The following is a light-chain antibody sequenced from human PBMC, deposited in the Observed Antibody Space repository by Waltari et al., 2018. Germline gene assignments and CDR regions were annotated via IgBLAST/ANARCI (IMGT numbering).Light chain of an antibody. CDR3: QQCNNSPPT. V-gene: IGKV3-11*01. CDR2: VAA. Sequence: EIVLTQSPATLSLSPGEGATLSCRASQSVSSQLVWYQQKRGQAPRLLIYVAANRATGIPARFSGSGSGTDFTLTISSLEPEDFACYYCQQCNNSPPTFGQGTKVEIK. J-gene: IGKJ1*01. CDR1: QSVSSQ.